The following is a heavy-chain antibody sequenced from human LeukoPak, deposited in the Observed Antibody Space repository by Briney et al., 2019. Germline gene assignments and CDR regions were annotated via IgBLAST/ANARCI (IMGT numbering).Heavy chain of an antibody. J-gene: IGHJ3*02. CDR2: INPNSGDT. CDR1: GYTFTGYY. CDR3: VRDGAFDI. Sequence: VSVKVSCKASGYTFTGYYMHWVRQAPGQGLEWMGWINPNSGDTKYAQKFQGRVTMTRDTSISTTYMELSRLESDDTAVYYCVRDGAFDIWGQGTMVTVSS. V-gene: IGHV1-2*02.